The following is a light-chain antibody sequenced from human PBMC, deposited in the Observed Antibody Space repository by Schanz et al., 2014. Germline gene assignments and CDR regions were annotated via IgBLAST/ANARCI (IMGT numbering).Light chain of an antibody. CDR1: GSNIGAGYD. V-gene: IGLV1-40*01. CDR3: QSYDSSLSGYV. CDR2: GTR. J-gene: IGLJ1*01. Sequence: QSVLTQPPSVSGAPGQRVTISCTGSGSNIGAGYDVHWYRHLPGTAPKLLIYGTRNRPSGVPDRFSGSKSGTSASLAITGLQAEDEADYYCQSYDSSLSGYVFGTGTKLTVL.